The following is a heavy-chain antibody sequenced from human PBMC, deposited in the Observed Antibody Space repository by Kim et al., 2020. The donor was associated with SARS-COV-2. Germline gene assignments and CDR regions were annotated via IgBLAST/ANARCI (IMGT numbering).Heavy chain of an antibody. CDR2: LYSGGNT. J-gene: IGHJ4*02. CDR1: GLIVSNNY. D-gene: IGHD3-10*01. Sequence: GGSLRLSCAASGLIVSNNYMSWLRQAPGRGLEWVSVLYSGGNTYYADSVRGRFTISRDNSKNTPYLQKDSLRTEDTAVYFCSSYGPGKYYFEYWGQGTL. CDR3: SSYGPGKYYFEY. V-gene: IGHV3-53*01.